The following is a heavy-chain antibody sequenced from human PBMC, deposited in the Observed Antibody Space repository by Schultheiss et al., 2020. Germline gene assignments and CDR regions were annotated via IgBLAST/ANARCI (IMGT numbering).Heavy chain of an antibody. CDR2: ISSSSSYI. J-gene: IGHJ6*03. V-gene: IGHV3-21*01. CDR1: GFTFSSYA. CDR3: ARALEYNWNYRFRYYYMDV. D-gene: IGHD1-7*01. Sequence: GGSLRLSCAASGFTFSSYAMSWVRQAPGKGLEWVSSISSSSSYIYYADSVKGRFTISRDNAKNSLYLQMNSLRAEDTAVYYCARALEYNWNYRFRYYYMDVWGKGTTVTVSS.